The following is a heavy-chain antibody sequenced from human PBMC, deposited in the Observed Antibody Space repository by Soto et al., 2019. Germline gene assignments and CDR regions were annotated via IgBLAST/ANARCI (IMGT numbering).Heavy chain of an antibody. CDR3: VSSPRWQLDY. J-gene: IGHJ4*02. CDR1: GFTFSSYA. V-gene: IGHV3-64D*06. Sequence: EVQLVESGGGLVQPGGSLRLSCSASGFTFSSYAMHWVRQAPGKGLEYVSAISSNGGSTYYADSVKGRFTISRDNSKNTLYLQMRSLRAEDTAGYYCVSSPRWQLDYWGQGTLVTVSS. CDR2: ISSNGGST.